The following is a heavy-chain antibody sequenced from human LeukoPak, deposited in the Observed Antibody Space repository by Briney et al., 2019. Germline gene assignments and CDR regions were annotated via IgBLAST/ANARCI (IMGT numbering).Heavy chain of an antibody. CDR1: GYSISSGYY. J-gene: IGHJ5*02. CDR3: ASGPYYYGSAPFDP. D-gene: IGHD3-10*01. V-gene: IGHV4-38-2*02. CDR2: IYHSGST. Sequence: SETLSLTCTVSGYSISSGYYWGWIRQPPGKGLEWIGSIYHSGSTYYNPSLKSRVTISVDTSKNQFSLKLSSVTAADTAVYYCASGPYYYGSAPFDPWGQGTLVTVSS.